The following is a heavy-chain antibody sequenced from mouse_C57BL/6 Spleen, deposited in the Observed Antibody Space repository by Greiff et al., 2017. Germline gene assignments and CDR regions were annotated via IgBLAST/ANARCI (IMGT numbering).Heavy chain of an antibody. J-gene: IGHJ3*01. D-gene: IGHD4-1*01. CDR3: ARSGNWDWFAY. CDR2: IDPSDSYT. V-gene: IGHV1-69*01. CDR1: GYTFTSYW. Sequence: VQLQQPGAELVMPGASVKLSCKASGYTFTSYWMHWVQQRPGQGLGWIGEIDPSDSYTNYNQKFKGKSTLTVDKSSSTAYMQLSSLTSEDSAVYYCARSGNWDWFAYWGQGTLVTVSA.